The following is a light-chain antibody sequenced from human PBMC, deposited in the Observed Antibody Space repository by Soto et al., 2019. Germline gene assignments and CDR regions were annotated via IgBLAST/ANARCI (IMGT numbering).Light chain of an antibody. CDR3: QQYNN. CDR2: GAS. Sequence: IVMKQSPGSLSVSQGERATLSCRASQSVSSNLAWYQQKPGQAPRLLIYGASTRATGIPARFSGSGSGTEFTLTISSLQSEDFAVYYCQQYNNFGQGTKV. CDR1: QSVSSN. J-gene: IGKJ1*01. V-gene: IGKV3-15*01.